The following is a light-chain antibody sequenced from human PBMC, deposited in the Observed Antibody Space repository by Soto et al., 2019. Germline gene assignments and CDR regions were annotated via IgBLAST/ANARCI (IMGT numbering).Light chain of an antibody. Sequence: QSALTQPVSVSGSPGQSITISCTGTTSDVGAYNYVSWYQQHPDKAPKLMIYDVSNRPSGVSNRFSGSKSGNTASLTISGLQAEDEADYYCSSYASSSIPYVFGTETKLTVL. CDR2: DVS. V-gene: IGLV2-14*01. J-gene: IGLJ1*01. CDR1: TSDVGAYNY. CDR3: SSYASSSIPYV.